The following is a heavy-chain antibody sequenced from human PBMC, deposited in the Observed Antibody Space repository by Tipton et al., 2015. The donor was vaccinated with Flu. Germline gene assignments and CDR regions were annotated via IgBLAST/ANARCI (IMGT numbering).Heavy chain of an antibody. Sequence: GSLRLSCAASGFTFSTFWMHWVRQAPGKGLEWVANIKQDGSVKYYVDSVKGRFTISRDNAKNSLYLQMNSLRAEDTAVYYCARQIGGGDCYWGQGTLVTVSS. D-gene: IGHD2-21*01. J-gene: IGHJ4*02. CDR1: GFTFSTFW. CDR2: IKQDGSVK. V-gene: IGHV3-7*03. CDR3: ARQIGGGDCY.